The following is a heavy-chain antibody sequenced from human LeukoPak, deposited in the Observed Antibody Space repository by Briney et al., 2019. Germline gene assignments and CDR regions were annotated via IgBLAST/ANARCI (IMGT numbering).Heavy chain of an antibody. D-gene: IGHD3-10*01. CDR2: INAGNGNT. J-gene: IGHJ4*02. Sequence: GASVKVSCKASGYTFTSYAMHWVRQAPGQRLEWMGWINAGNGNTKYSQKFQGRVTITRDTSANTAYMELSSLRSEDTAVYYCARDEDLWFGESYFDYWGQGTLVTVSS. V-gene: IGHV1-3*01. CDR1: GYTFTSYA. CDR3: ARDEDLWFGESYFDY.